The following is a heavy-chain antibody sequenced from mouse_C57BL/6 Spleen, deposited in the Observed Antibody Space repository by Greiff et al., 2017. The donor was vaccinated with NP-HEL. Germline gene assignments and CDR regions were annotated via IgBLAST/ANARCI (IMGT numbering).Heavy chain of an antibody. J-gene: IGHJ3*01. Sequence: RVRPGASVTLSCKASGYTFTDYEMHWVKQTPVHGLEWIGAIDPETGGTAYNQKFKGKAILTADKSSSTAYMELRSLTSEDSAVYYCTRYYGTGFADWGQGTLVTVSA. CDR2: IDPETGGT. D-gene: IGHD1-1*01. CDR1: GYTFTDYE. V-gene: IGHV1-15*01. CDR3: TRYYGTGFAD.